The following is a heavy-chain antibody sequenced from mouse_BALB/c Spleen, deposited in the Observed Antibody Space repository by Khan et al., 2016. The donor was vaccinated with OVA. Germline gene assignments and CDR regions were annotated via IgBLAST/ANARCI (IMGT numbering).Heavy chain of an antibody. Sequence: EVQLQESGPGLVKPSQSLSLTCTVTGYSITSDYAWNWIRQFPGNKLEWMGYISYSGSTSYTPSLKSRISITLDPSKNQFFLQLNSVTTEDTATYYCARGRAYWGQGTLVTVSA. CDR3: ARGRAY. V-gene: IGHV3-2*02. CDR2: ISYSGST. CDR1: GYSITSDYA. J-gene: IGHJ3*01.